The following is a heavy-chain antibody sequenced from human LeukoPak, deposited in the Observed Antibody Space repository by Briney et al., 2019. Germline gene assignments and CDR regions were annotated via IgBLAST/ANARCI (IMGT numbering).Heavy chain of an antibody. Sequence: ASVKVSCXASGYTFTSYGISWVRQAPGQGLEWMGWMNPNSGNTGYAQKFQGRVTMTRNTSISTAYMELSSLRSEDTAVYYCASGYYDSSAFDYWGQGTLVTVSS. J-gene: IGHJ4*02. D-gene: IGHD3-22*01. CDR3: ASGYYDSSAFDY. CDR2: MNPNSGNT. CDR1: GYTFTSYG. V-gene: IGHV1-8*02.